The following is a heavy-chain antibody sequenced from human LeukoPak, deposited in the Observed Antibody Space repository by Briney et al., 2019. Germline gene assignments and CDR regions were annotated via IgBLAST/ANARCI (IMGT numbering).Heavy chain of an antibody. CDR3: ARDRPSGYYYSYGMDV. J-gene: IGHJ6*02. Sequence: PGGSLRLSCAVSGFTFSDYYMSWIRQAPGKGLEWLSYISNRGDTIYYADPVRGRFTISRDNAKNSLYLQMNSLRAEDTAVYYCARDRPSGYYYSYGMDVWGQGTTVTVAS. CDR1: GFTFSDYY. V-gene: IGHV3-11*01. CDR2: ISNRGDTI.